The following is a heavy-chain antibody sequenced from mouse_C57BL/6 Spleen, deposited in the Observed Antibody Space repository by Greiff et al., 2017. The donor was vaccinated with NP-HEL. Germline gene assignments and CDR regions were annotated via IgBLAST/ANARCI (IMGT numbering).Heavy chain of an antibody. V-gene: IGHV5S21*01. J-gene: IGHJ2*01. CDR3: TRRGYDYDGFDY. CDR1: GFTFSSYA. Sequence: EVKLVESGEGLVKPGGSLKLSCAASGFTFSSYAMSWVRQTPEKRLEWVAYISSGGDYIYYADTVKGRFTISRDNARNTLYLQMSSLKSEDTAMYYCTRRGYDYDGFDYWGQGTTLTVSS. D-gene: IGHD2-4*01. CDR2: ISSGGDYI.